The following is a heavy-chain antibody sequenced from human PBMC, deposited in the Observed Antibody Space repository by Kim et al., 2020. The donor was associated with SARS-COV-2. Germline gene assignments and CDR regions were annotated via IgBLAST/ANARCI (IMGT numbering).Heavy chain of an antibody. J-gene: IGHJ4*02. Sequence: SVTVRFTIARDNSKITLYLQMNSLRAEDTAVYYCAKDPFASGGTAMGFDYWGQGTLVTVSS. D-gene: IGHD5-18*01. CDR3: AKDPFASGGTAMGFDY. V-gene: IGHV3-23*01.